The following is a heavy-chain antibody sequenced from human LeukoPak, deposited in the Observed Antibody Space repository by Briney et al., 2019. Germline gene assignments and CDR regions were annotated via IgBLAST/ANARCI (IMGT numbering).Heavy chain of an antibody. CDR1: GFTFSSYG. V-gene: IGHV3-30*18. CDR2: ISYDGSNK. J-gene: IGHJ4*02. CDR3: AKDGAGFFDY. D-gene: IGHD3-16*01. Sequence: GRSLRLSCAASGFTFSSYGMHWVRQAPGKGLEWVAVISYDGSNKYYADSVKGRFTISRDNSKNTLYLQMNSLRAKDTAVYYCAKDGAGFFDYWGQGTLVTVSS.